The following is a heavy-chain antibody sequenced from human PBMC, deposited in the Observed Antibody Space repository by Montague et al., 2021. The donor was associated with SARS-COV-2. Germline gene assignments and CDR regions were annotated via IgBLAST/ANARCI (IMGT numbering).Heavy chain of an antibody. CDR3: ARRGSSVWGVTVSAELDY. D-gene: IGHD3-10*01. CDR2: INQSGRT. CDR1: GGSFSGYY. J-gene: IGHJ4*02. V-gene: IGHV4-34*01. Sequence: SETLSLTCALYGGSFSGYYWSWIRQPPEKGLEWIGEINQSGRTNNNPSLKSRVIISVDTSKNQFSLKLSSVTAADTVVYYCARRGSSVWGVTVSAELDYWGQGILVIVSS.